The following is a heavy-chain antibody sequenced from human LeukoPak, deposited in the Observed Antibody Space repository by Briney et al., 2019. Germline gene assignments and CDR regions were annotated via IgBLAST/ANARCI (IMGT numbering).Heavy chain of an antibody. CDR3: ARTQLELLSYYYYYMDV. D-gene: IGHD1-7*01. V-gene: IGHV2-70*11. J-gene: IGHJ6*03. CDR1: GGSFSGYY. CDR2: IDWDDDK. Sequence: TLSLTCAVYGGSFSGYYWSWLRQPPGKALEWLARIDWDDDKYYSTSLKTRLTISKDTSKNQVVLTMTNMDPVDTATYYCARTQLELLSYYYYYMDVWGKGTTVTVSS.